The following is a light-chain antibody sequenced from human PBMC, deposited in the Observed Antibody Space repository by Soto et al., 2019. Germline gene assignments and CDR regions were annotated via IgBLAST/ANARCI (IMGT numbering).Light chain of an antibody. CDR3: QQYYSYPPWT. V-gene: IGKV1-8*01. J-gene: IGKJ1*01. Sequence: IRMTKSPSAFSASTGDRVTITCRASQGISSYLAWYQQKPGKAPKLLIYAASTLRSGVPSRFSGSGSGTDFTLTISCLQSEDFATYYCQQYYSYPPWTFGQGTKV. CDR2: AAS. CDR1: QGISSY.